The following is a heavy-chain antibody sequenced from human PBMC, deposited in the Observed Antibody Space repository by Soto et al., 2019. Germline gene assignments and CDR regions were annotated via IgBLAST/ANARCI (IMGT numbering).Heavy chain of an antibody. CDR3: ARRIVATETFDY. CDR2: ISCYNGDT. Sequence: GASVKVSCKASGYTFNRHGISWVRQAPGQGLEWMGWISCYNGDTNYAQKLQGRVTMTRDTSTSTVYMELRSLRSDDTAVYYCARRIVATETFDYWGQGTLVTVSS. J-gene: IGHJ4*02. V-gene: IGHV1-18*01. D-gene: IGHD5-12*01. CDR1: GYTFNRHG.